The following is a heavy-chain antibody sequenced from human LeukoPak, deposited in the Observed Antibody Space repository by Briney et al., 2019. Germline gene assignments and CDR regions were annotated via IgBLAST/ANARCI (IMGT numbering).Heavy chain of an antibody. Sequence: PGGSLRLSCAASGFTFSSYGMHWVRQAPGKGLEWLAVIWYDGSNKYYADSVKGRFTISRDNSKNTLYPQMNSLRAEDTAVYYCARSGSYYEADYWGQGTLVTVSS. J-gene: IGHJ4*02. D-gene: IGHD3-10*01. V-gene: IGHV3-33*01. CDR1: GFTFSSYG. CDR3: ARSGSYYEADY. CDR2: IWYDGSNK.